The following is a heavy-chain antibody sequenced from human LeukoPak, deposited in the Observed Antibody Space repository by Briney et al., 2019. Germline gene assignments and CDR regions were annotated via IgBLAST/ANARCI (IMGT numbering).Heavy chain of an antibody. D-gene: IGHD3-16*01. CDR1: GGSLSSYY. CDR2: IYTSGST. CDR3: ARERSYGAYWFDP. V-gene: IGHV4-4*07. Sequence: PSETLSLTCTVSGGSLSSYYWSWVRQPAGKGLEWIGRIYTSGSTNYNPSLTSRGTMSVDTSKNQFSLKLSSVTAADTAVYYCARERSYGAYWFDPWGQGTLVTVSS. J-gene: IGHJ5*02.